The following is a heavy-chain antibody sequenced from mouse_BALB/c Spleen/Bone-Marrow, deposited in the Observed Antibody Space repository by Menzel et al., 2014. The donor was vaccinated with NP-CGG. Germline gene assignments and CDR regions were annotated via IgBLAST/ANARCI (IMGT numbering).Heavy chain of an antibody. CDR1: GFTFSSYA. J-gene: IGHJ3*01. Sequence: EVQGVESGGGLVKPGGSLKLSCAASGFTFSSYAMSWVRQTPEKRPEWVATISSGGSYTYYPDSVKGRFTISRDNAKNTLYLQMSSVRSEDTAMYYCARHREVRPFAYWGQGTLVTVSA. V-gene: IGHV5-9-3*01. CDR2: ISSGGSYT. CDR3: ARHREVRPFAY. D-gene: IGHD2-14*01.